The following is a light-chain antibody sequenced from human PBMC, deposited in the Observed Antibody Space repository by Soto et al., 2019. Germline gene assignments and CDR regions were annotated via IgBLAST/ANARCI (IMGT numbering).Light chain of an antibody. CDR3: QQYNYLIT. V-gene: IGKV3-15*01. CDR2: GAS. J-gene: IGKJ5*01. Sequence: PGERATLSCRASQSVSNNLAWYQQKPGQAPRLLMYGASTRATGIPARFSGSGSGTEFTLTITSLRPEDFAVYYCQQYNYLITFGQGTRLEIK. CDR1: QSVSNN.